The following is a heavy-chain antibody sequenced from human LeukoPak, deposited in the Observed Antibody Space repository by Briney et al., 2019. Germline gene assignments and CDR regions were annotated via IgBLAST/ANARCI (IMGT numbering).Heavy chain of an antibody. J-gene: IGHJ5*02. CDR1: GYTFTNYG. D-gene: IGHD3-10*01. Sequence: ASVKVSCKASGYTFTNYGISWFRQAPGHGLEWMGWITPYNGNTKYAQSVQARVTMTTDISTGTAYMELRSLRSDDTAIYYCARDGSGAPQLLWFAEPPQWVDPWGQGTLVTVSS. CDR2: ITPYNGNT. V-gene: IGHV1-18*01. CDR3: ARDGSGAPQLLWFAEPPQWVDP.